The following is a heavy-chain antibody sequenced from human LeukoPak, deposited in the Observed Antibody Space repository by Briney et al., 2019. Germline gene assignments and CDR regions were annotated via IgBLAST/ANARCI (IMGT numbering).Heavy chain of an antibody. J-gene: IGHJ4*02. CDR1: GGSFSGYY. D-gene: IGHD3-3*01. Sequence: SETLSLTCAVYGGSFSGYYWSWIRQPPGKGLEWIGYIYYSGSTNYSPSLKSRVTISVDTSKNQFSLKLSSVTAADTAVYYCARGADFWSGYSKKYYFDYWGQGTLVTVSS. CDR2: IYYSGST. V-gene: IGHV4-59*01. CDR3: ARGADFWSGYSKKYYFDY.